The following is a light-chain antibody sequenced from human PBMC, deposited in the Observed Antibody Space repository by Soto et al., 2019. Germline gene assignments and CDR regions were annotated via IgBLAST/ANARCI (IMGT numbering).Light chain of an antibody. Sequence: QSALTQPASVSGSPGQSITISCTGTSSDVGSYNLVSWYQQHPGKAPKLMIYEGSKRPSGVSNRFSGSKSGNTASLTISGLQAEAEADYYCCSYAGSSPVVFRGGTKLTVL. CDR1: SSDVGSYNL. CDR3: CSYAGSSPVV. J-gene: IGLJ2*01. V-gene: IGLV2-23*01. CDR2: EGS.